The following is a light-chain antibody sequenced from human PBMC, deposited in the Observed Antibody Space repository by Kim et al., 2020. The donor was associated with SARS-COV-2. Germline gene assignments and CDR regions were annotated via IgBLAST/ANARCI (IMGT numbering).Light chain of an antibody. J-gene: IGLJ3*02. CDR2: SDS. CDR1: NIGGKT. Sequence: SYELTQPPSVSVAPGKTAIITCGGNNIGGKTVHWYQQRPGQAPVLVIYSDSVRPSGIPERFSGSNSGDTATLTISRVEAGDEAEYYCQVWDSNADHMVFG. V-gene: IGLV3-21*04. CDR3: QVWDSNADHMV.